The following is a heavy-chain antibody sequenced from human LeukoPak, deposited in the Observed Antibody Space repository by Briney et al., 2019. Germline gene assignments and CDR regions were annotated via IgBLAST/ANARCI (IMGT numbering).Heavy chain of an antibody. V-gene: IGHV3-23*01. J-gene: IGHJ4*02. CDR1: GVTFSSYA. CDR2: ISASGDGT. CDR3: AKDISPCYYDNKGQCLDY. D-gene: IGHD3-16*01. Sequence: GGSLRLSCVVSGVTFSSYAMSWVRQAPGKGLECVSIISASGDGTYYADSVKGRFTISRDNSKNTLFLQMNSLRAEDTAVYYCAKDISPCYYDNKGQCLDYWGQGTLVTVSS.